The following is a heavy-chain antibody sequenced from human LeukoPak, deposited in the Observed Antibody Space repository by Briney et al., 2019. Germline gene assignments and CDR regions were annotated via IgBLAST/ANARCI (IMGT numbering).Heavy chain of an antibody. J-gene: IGHJ6*03. D-gene: IGHD6-13*01. CDR2: IWYDGSNK. CDR3: ASSLSSSWYPFDYYYMDV. Sequence: GRSLRLSCAASGFTFSSYGMPWVRQAPGKGLEWVAVIWYDGSNKYYADSVKGRFTISRDNSKNTLYLQMNSLRAEDTAVYYCASSLSSSWYPFDYYYMDVWGKGTTVTVSS. V-gene: IGHV3-33*01. CDR1: GFTFSSYG.